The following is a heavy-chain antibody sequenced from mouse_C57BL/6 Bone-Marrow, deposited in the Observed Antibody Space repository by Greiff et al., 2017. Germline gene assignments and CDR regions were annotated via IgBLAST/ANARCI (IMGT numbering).Heavy chain of an antibody. V-gene: IGHV5-16*01. CDR2: INYDGSST. CDR3: ASDCGDYDGKEYDAMDY. Sequence: EVHLVESEGGLVQPGSSMKLSCTASGFTFSDYYMAWVRQVPEKGLEWVANINYDGSSTYYLDSLKSRFIISRDNAKNILYLQMSSLKSEDTAPYYCASDCGDYDGKEYDAMDYWGQGTSVTVSS. J-gene: IGHJ4*01. CDR1: GFTFSDYY. D-gene: IGHD2-4*01.